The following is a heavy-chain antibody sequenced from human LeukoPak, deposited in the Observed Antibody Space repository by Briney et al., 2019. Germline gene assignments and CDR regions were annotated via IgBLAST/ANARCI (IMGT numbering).Heavy chain of an antibody. Sequence: GGSLRLSCAASGFTFSSYGMHWVRQAPGKGLVWVSRINSDGSSTTYADSVEGRFTISRDNAKNTLYLQMNSLRAEDTAVYYCARDGVEFYNWFDPWGQGTLVTVSS. CDR3: ARDGVEFYNWFDP. D-gene: IGHD2-21*01. CDR2: INSDGSST. CDR1: GFTFSSYG. V-gene: IGHV3-74*01. J-gene: IGHJ5*02.